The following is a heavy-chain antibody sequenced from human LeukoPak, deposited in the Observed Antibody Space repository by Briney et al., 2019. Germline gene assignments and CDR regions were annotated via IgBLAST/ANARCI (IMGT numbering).Heavy chain of an antibody. CDR1: GFTLSSYA. Sequence: PGRSLRLSCAASGFTLSSYAMHWVRQAPGKGLEWVAVISYDGSNKYYADSVKGRFTISRDNSKNTLYLQMNSLRAEDTAVYYCAGRAVAGFDYWGQGTLVTVSS. CDR3: AGRAVAGFDY. V-gene: IGHV3-30*04. CDR2: ISYDGSNK. J-gene: IGHJ4*02. D-gene: IGHD6-19*01.